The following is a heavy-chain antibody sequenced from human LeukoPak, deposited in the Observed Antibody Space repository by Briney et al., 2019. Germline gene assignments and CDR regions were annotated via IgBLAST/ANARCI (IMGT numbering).Heavy chain of an antibody. J-gene: IGHJ5*02. CDR1: GYTFSDYF. Sequence: GASVKVSCKASGYTFSDYFMHGVRQAPGQGLEWMGWINANSGGTSYAQKVQGRVTMTRDRSSSKDYVELSRMRADDTAVYYCTRDGTGVDSWGQGTLVIVSS. D-gene: IGHD1/OR15-1a*01. CDR3: TRDGTGVDS. V-gene: IGHV1-2*02. CDR2: INANSGGT.